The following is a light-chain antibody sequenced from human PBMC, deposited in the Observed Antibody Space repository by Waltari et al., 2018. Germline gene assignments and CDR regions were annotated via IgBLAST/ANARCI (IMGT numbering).Light chain of an antibody. Sequence: QSALTQPPSASGSPGQSVTISCTGTSDDVGGYNYVSWYQQHPGKAPKFLFYQVSNLPSGVPDRFSCSKSGNTASLTFSVFQSDDEADYYCSSFACSISVFFGGVTKLTVL. CDR1: SDDVGGYNY. CDR2: QVS. V-gene: IGLV2-8*01. CDR3: SSFACSISVF. J-gene: IGLJ2*01.